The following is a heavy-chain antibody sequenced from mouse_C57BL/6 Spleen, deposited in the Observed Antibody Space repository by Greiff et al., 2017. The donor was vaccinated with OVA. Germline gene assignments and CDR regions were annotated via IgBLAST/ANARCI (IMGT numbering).Heavy chain of an antibody. D-gene: IGHD1-1*01. CDR1: GFTFSSYT. V-gene: IGHV5-9*01. J-gene: IGHJ1*03. Sequence: EVNVVESGGGLVKPGGSLKLSCAASGFTFSSYTMSWVRQTPEKRLEWVATISGGGGNTYYPDSVKGRFTISRDNAKNTLYLQMSSLRSEDTALYYCARGYYGSRGYFDVWGTGTTVTVSS. CDR2: ISGGGGNT. CDR3: ARGYYGSRGYFDV.